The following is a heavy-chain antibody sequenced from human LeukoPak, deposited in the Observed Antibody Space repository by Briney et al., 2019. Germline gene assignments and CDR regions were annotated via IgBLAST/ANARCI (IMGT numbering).Heavy chain of an antibody. Sequence: GGSLRLSCAAPGFTFSSYGMHWVRQAPGKGLEWVAVISYDGSNKYYADSVKGRFTISRDNSKNTLYLQMNSLRAEDTAVYYCAKDGTVTGPGWFDPWGQGTLVTVSS. D-gene: IGHD2-21*02. CDR1: GFTFSSYG. V-gene: IGHV3-30*18. CDR3: AKDGTVTGPGWFDP. CDR2: ISYDGSNK. J-gene: IGHJ5*02.